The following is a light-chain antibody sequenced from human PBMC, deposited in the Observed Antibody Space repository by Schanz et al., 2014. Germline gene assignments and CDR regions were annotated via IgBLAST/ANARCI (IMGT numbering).Light chain of an antibody. CDR2: DVS. V-gene: IGLV2-14*01. Sequence: QSALTQPASVSGSPGQSITISCTGTSSDVGGYNYVSWYQQYPGKAPKLMIYDVSNRPSGVSNRFSGSKSGNTASLTISGLQAEDEADYYCSSYTSSNYWVFGGGTKVTVL. J-gene: IGLJ3*02. CDR1: SSDVGGYNY. CDR3: SSYTSSNYWV.